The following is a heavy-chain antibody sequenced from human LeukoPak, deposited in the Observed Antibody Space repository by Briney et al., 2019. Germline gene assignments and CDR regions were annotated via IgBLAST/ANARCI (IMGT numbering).Heavy chain of an antibody. Sequence: ASVKVSCKASGYTLTSYFIHWVRQAPGQGLEWMGIINPSGGSTSYAQKFQGRVTMTRDTSTSTVYMELRSLRSEDKAVYYCARDQDWNYAFDIWGQGTMVTVSS. D-gene: IGHD1-7*01. CDR2: INPSGGST. V-gene: IGHV1-46*01. J-gene: IGHJ3*02. CDR3: ARDQDWNYAFDI. CDR1: GYTLTSYF.